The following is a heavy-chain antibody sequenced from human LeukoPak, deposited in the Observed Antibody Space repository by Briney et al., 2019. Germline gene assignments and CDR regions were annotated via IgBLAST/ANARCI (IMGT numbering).Heavy chain of an antibody. V-gene: IGHV4-34*01. D-gene: IGHD3-22*01. CDR1: GGSFSGYY. J-gene: IGHJ5*02. Sequence: SETLSLTCAVYGGSFSGYYWSWIRQPPGKGLEWIGEINHSGSTNYNPSLKSRATISVDTSKNQFSLKLSSVTAADTAVYYCARGSSGYYRWGQGTLVTVSS. CDR3: ARGSSGYYR. CDR2: INHSGST.